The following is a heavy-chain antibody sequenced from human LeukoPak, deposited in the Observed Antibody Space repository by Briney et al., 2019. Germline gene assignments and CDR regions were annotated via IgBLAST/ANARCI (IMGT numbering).Heavy chain of an antibody. D-gene: IGHD3-10*01. CDR3: ARGSRELLWFGELGFDY. CDR2: IYYSGST. Sequence: PSETLSLTCTVSGGSISSYYWSWIRQPPGKGLGWIGYIYYSGSTNYNPSLKSRVTISVDTSKNQFSLKLSSVTAADTAVYYCARGSRELLWFGELGFDYWGQGTLVTVSS. J-gene: IGHJ4*02. V-gene: IGHV4-59*01. CDR1: GGSISSYY.